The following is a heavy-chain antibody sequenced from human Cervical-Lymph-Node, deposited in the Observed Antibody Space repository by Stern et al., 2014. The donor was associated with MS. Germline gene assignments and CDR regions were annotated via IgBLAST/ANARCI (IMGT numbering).Heavy chain of an antibody. V-gene: IGHV3-30-3*01. CDR2: ISYDGSSQ. CDR3: ARPAAARYFDY. Sequence: VQLLESGGGVVQPGRSLRLSCAASGFTFGSHAMHWVRQAPGQGLAWVAIISYDGSSQHYADSVKGRFTISRDNSNNTLYLQMNSLRAEDTAMYYCARPAAARYFDYWGQGTQVTVSS. D-gene: IGHD6-25*01. CDR1: GFTFGSHA. J-gene: IGHJ4*02.